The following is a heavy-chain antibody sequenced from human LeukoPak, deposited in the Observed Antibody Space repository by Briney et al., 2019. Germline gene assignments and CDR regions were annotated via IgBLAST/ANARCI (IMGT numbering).Heavy chain of an antibody. CDR2: ISSSSSYI. D-gene: IGHD4-11*01. CDR3: ARVSADYSNPSGYMDV. V-gene: IGHV3-21*01. Sequence: GGSLRLSCAASGFTFSSYSMNWVRQAPGKGLEWVSSISSSSSYIYYADSVKGRFTISRDNAKNSLYLQMNSLRAEDTAVYYCARVSADYSNPSGYMDVWGKRTTVTVSS. J-gene: IGHJ6*03. CDR1: GFTFSSYS.